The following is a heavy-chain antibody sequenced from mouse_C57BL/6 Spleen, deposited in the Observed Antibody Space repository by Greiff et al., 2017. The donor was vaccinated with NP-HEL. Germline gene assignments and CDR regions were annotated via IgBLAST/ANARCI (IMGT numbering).Heavy chain of an antibody. D-gene: IGHD2-4*01. CDR3: ARHDYDYDDGHYYAMDY. V-gene: IGHV5-6*01. CDR2: ISSGGSYT. Sequence: DVHLVESGGDLVKPGGSLKLSCAASGFTFSSYGMSWVRQTPDKRLEWVATISSGGSYTYYPDSVKGRFTISRDNAKNTLYLQMSSLKSEDTAMYYCARHDYDYDDGHYYAMDYWGQGTSVTVSS. CDR1: GFTFSSYG. J-gene: IGHJ4*01.